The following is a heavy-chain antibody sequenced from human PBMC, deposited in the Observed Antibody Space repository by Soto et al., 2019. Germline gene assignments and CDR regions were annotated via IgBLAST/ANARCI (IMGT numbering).Heavy chain of an antibody. CDR2: IIPIFGTA. D-gene: IGHD3-22*01. CDR3: ASAPALVDSSGYYRRPRDAFDI. Sequence: SVKVSCKASGGTFSSYAISWVRQAPGQGLEWMGGIIPIFGTANYAQKFQGRVTITADESTSTAYMELSSLRSEDTAVYYCASAPALVDSSGYYRRPRDAFDIWGQGTMVTVSS. J-gene: IGHJ3*02. V-gene: IGHV1-69*13. CDR1: GGTFSSYA.